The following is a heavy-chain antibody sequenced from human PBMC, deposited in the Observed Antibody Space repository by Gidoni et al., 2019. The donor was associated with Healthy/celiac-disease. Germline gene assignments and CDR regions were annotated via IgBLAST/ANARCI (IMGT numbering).Heavy chain of an antibody. CDR1: GGSISSGGYS. CDR2: IYHSGST. D-gene: IGHD3-22*01. V-gene: IGHV4-30-2*01. J-gene: IGHJ6*03. Sequence: QLQLQESGSGLVKPSQTLSLTCAVSGGSISSGGYSWSWIRQPPGKGLEWIGYIYHSGSTYYNPSLKSRVTISVDRSKNQFSLKLSSVTAADTAVYYCARSAKDRGYSSGFKLNYMDVWGKGTTVTVSS. CDR3: ARSAKDRGYSSGFKLNYMDV.